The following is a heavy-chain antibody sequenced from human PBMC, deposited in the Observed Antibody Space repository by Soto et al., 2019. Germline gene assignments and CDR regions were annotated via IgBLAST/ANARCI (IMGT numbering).Heavy chain of an antibody. CDR3: VRDYRWFAELYNY. D-gene: IGHD3-10*01. CDR1: GFTVSSSNY. V-gene: IGHV3-53*01. CDR2: IYTGGTT. Sequence: PGGSLRLSCVVSGFTVSSSNYMSWVRQAPGKGLEWVSVIYTGGTTYYADSVKGRFTISRDNSKNTLYLQMNSLRAEDTAVYYCVRDYRWFAELYNYWGQGTLVTVSS. J-gene: IGHJ4*02.